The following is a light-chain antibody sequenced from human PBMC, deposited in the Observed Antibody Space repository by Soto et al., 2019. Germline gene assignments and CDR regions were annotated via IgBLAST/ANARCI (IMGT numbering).Light chain of an antibody. J-gene: IGLJ2*01. CDR3: SSYTSCVTVV. Sequence: QSALTQPASVSGSPGQSITISCTGTSSDVGGYNYVSWYQQHPGKAPKLMIYDVSNRPSGISNRFSGSKSGNTASLTISGLQAEDEADYYCSSYTSCVTVVFGGGTKLTVL. CDR1: SSDVGGYNY. V-gene: IGLV2-14*01. CDR2: DVS.